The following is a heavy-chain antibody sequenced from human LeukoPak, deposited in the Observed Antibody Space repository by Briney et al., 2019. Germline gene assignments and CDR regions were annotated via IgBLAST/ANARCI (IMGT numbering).Heavy chain of an antibody. J-gene: IGHJ3*02. V-gene: IGHV3-23*01. D-gene: IGHD3-10*01. CDR3: AREYLTEGYGSGSYHAFDI. Sequence: PGGSLRLSCEAPGFTFSSYSMNWVRQAPGKGLEWVSAISGSGGNTYYADSVKGRFTISRDNSKNTLYLQMNSLRAEDTAVYYRAREYLTEGYGSGSYHAFDIWGQGTMVTVSS. CDR2: ISGSGGNT. CDR1: GFTFSSYS.